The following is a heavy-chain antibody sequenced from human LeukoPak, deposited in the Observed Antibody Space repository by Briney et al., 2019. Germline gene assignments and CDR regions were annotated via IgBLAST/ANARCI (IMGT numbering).Heavy chain of an antibody. D-gene: IGHD2-21*02. CDR3: ARAAYCGGDCYSLEFDY. Sequence: ASVKVSCKASGYTFTGYYMHWVRQAPGQGLEWMGWINPNSGGTNYAQKFQGWVTMTRDTSISTAYMELSRLRSDDTAVYYCARAAYCGGDCYSLEFDYWDQGTLVTVSS. J-gene: IGHJ4*02. CDR1: GYTFTGYY. V-gene: IGHV1-2*04. CDR2: INPNSGGT.